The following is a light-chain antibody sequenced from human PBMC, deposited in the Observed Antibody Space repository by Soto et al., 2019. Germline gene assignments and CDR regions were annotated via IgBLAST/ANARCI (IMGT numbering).Light chain of an antibody. CDR1: QSVLYSSNNRNY. V-gene: IGKV4-1*01. J-gene: IGKJ3*01. CDR3: QQYYTTPFS. CDR2: WAS. Sequence: DIVMTQSPDSLAVSLGERATINCKYSQSVLYSSNNRNYLAWYQQKPGQPPKLLIYWASTRESGVPDRFSGSGSGTDFILSISSLQAEDVAVYYCQQYYTTPFSFGPGTTVDIK.